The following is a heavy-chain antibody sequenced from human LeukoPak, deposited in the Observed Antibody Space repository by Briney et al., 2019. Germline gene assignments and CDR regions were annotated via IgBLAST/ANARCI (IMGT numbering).Heavy chain of an antibody. V-gene: IGHV4-30-2*01. Sequence: SETLSLTCAVSGGSISSGGYSWSWIRQPPGKGLEWIGYIYHGGSTYYNPSLKSRVTISVDTSKNQFSLKLSSVTAADTAVYYCARDKSSGWYFDYWGQGTLVTVSS. CDR3: ARDKSSGWYFDY. D-gene: IGHD6-19*01. CDR2: IYHGGST. J-gene: IGHJ4*02. CDR1: GGSISSGGYS.